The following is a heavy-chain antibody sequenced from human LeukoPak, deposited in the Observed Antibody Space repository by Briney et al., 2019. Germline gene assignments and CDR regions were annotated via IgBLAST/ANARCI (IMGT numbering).Heavy chain of an antibody. D-gene: IGHD3-3*01. CDR2: IYYSGST. Sequence: SETLSLTCTVSGGSISSYYWNWIRQPPGKGLEWIGYIYYSGSTNYNPSLKSRVTISVDTSKNQFFLKLSSMIAADTAVYYCARGHDFWSGSFDYWGQGILATVSS. CDR1: GGSISSYY. V-gene: IGHV4-59*01. CDR3: ARGHDFWSGSFDY. J-gene: IGHJ4*02.